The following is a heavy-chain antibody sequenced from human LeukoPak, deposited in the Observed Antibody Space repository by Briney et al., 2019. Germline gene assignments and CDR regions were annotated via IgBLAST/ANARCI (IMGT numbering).Heavy chain of an antibody. J-gene: IGHJ2*01. Sequence: GGSLRLSCAASGVTLSTYAMSWARQAPGKGLEWVSGISSSGSGDNTYYADSVKGRFTISRDSSKNTLFLHMNTLRAEDTAIYYCAEDRTVGASYWYFDLWGRGTLVTVSS. CDR1: GVTLSTYA. CDR2: ISSSGSGDNT. CDR3: AEDRTVGASYWYFDL. D-gene: IGHD1-26*01. V-gene: IGHV3-23*01.